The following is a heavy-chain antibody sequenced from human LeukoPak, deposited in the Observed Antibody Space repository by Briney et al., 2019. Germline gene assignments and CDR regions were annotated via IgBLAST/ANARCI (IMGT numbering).Heavy chain of an antibody. CDR3: ARGVAGVYFYYYMDV. V-gene: IGHV1-2*02. J-gene: IGHJ6*03. CDR2: INPNNGDT. Sequence: GASVKVSCKASGYTFTSYAMHWVRQAPGQGLEWMGWINPNNGDTHYAQKFQGTVTMTRDTSISTAYMELSSLRSDDTAVYYCARGVAGVYFYYYMDVWGKGTTVTVSS. D-gene: IGHD1-14*01. CDR1: GYTFTSYA.